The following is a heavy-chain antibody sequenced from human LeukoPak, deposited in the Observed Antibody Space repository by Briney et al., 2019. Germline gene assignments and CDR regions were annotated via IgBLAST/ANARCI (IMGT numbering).Heavy chain of an antibody. CDR2: IYYSGST. V-gene: IGHV4-39*07. CDR1: GGSISSSSYY. J-gene: IGHJ4*02. Sequence: PSETLSLTCTVSGGSISSSSYYWGWIRQPPGKGLEWIGSIYYSGSTYYNPSLKSRVTISVDTSKNQFSLKLSSVTAADTAVYYCARHVLRYTAYFDYWGQGTLVTVSS. D-gene: IGHD3-9*01. CDR3: ARHVLRYTAYFDY.